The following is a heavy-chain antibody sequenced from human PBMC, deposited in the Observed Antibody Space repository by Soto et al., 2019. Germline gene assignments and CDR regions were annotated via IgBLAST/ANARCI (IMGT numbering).Heavy chain of an antibody. CDR3: AKDPEVANDYGEQGPGYYFDY. CDR2: INHSGST. V-gene: IGHV4-34*01. D-gene: IGHD4-17*01. Sequence: ASETLSLTCAVYGGSFSGYYWSWIRQPPGKGLEWIGEINHSGSTNYNPSLKSRVTISVDTSKNQFSLKLSSVTAADTAVYYCAKDPEVANDYGEQGPGYYFDYCGKATLVTVSS. CDR1: GGSFSGYY. J-gene: IGHJ4*02.